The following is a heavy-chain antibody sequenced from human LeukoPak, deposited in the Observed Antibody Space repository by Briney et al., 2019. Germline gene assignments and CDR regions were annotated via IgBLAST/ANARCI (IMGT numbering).Heavy chain of an antibody. Sequence: SETLSLTCTVSGGSISSSSYYWGWFRQPPGQGLEWIAYIYYNGFTQYTPSLRSRVTISGDTSKNQFSLKLSSVTAADTAVYYCARIGREPRPNWFDPWGQGTLVIVS. V-gene: IGHV4-39*07. J-gene: IGHJ5*02. D-gene: IGHD1-14*01. CDR2: IYYNGFT. CDR3: ARIGREPRPNWFDP. CDR1: GGSISSSSYY.